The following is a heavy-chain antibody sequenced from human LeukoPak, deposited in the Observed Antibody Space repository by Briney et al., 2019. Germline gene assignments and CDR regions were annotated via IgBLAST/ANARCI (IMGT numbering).Heavy chain of an antibody. CDR3: AKVRGAGVFDI. V-gene: IGHV4-30-2*01. J-gene: IGHJ3*02. Sequence: PSQTLSLTCSVSGGSISSGGYSWSWIRQPPGKGLEWIGYIYHSGSTYYNPSLKSRVTISVARSKHQFSLKLSSVTAADTAVYYCAKVRGAGVFDIWGQGTMVTVSS. CDR1: GGSISSGGYS. D-gene: IGHD3-10*01. CDR2: IYHSGST.